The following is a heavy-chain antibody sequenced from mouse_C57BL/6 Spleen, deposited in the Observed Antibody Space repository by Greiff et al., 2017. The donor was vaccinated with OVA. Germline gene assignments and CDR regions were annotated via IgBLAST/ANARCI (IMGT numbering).Heavy chain of an antibody. Sequence: EVNVVESGGGLVKPGGSLKLSCAASGFTFSDYGMHWVRQAPEKGLEWVAYISSGSSTIYYADTVKGRFTISRDNAKNTLFLQMTSLRSEDTAMYYCARSFNYFYAMDYWGQGTSVTVSS. V-gene: IGHV5-17*01. CDR1: GFTFSDYG. J-gene: IGHJ4*01. CDR2: ISSGSSTI. D-gene: IGHD2-1*01. CDR3: ARSFNYFYAMDY.